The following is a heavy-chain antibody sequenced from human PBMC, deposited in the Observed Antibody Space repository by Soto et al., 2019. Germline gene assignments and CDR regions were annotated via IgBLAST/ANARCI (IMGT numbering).Heavy chain of an antibody. Sequence: PSETLSLTCALYSGSFSDYYWGWIRRPPGKGLECIGEITHSGSTNYNTSLKSRVTLSVDTSKNQFSLNLTSVTAADTAVYYCARGLRASFGVRLSYYYYGMDVWGQGTTVTVSS. J-gene: IGHJ6*02. CDR3: ARGLRASFGVRLSYYYYGMDV. CDR2: ITHSGST. V-gene: IGHV4-34*01. CDR1: SGSFSDYY. D-gene: IGHD3-10*01.